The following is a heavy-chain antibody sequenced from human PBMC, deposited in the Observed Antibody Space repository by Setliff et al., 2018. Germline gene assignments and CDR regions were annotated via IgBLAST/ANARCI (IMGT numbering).Heavy chain of an antibody. D-gene: IGHD2-21*01. V-gene: IGHV5-51*01. CDR2: IYPADSDT. J-gene: IGHJ4*02. CDR1: GYTFTNYW. Sequence: GESLKISCKGSGYTFTNYWIAWVRQMPGKGLEYMGIIYPADSDTTYSPSFQGQVTISADKSINTAYLQWSSLKASDTAVYYCARFLDPRDGYQNSPGFDFWGQGALVTVSS. CDR3: ARFLDPRDGYQNSPGFDF.